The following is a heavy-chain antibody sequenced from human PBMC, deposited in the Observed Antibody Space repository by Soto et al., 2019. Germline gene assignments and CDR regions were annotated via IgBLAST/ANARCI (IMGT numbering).Heavy chain of an antibody. J-gene: IGHJ3*02. D-gene: IGHD3-9*01. V-gene: IGHV1-2*04. CDR3: ARARSIYDILTGYYSPPNDAFDI. CDR1: GYTFTGYY. CDR2: INPNSGGT. Sequence: ASVKVSCKASGYTFTGYYMHWVRLAPGQGLEWMGWINPNSGGTNYAQKFQGWVTMTRDTSISTAYMELSRLRSDDTAVYYCARARSIYDILTGYYSPPNDAFDIWGQGTMVTVPS.